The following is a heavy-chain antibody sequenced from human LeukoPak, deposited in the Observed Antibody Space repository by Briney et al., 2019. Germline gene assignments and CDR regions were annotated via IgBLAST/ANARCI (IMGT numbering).Heavy chain of an antibody. CDR2: XXXXXSXX. J-gene: IGHJ4*02. Sequence: PGGSLRLSCAASGFTFSSYXXXXXXXXPXXXXXXXXXXXXXXSXXYXXXSXXXXXXXSXXXSKNTLYLQMNSLRAEDTAVYYCARERSPLRYFDSACDYWGQGTLVTVSS. V-gene: IGHV3-33*01. D-gene: IGHD3-9*01. CDR3: ARERSPLRYFDSACDY. CDR1: GFTFSSYX.